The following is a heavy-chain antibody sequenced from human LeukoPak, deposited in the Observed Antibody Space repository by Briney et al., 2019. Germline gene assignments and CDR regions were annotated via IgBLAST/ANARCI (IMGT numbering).Heavy chain of an antibody. Sequence: ASVKVSCKASGYTFTGYYMHWVRQAPGQGLEWMGWINPNSGGTNYAQKLQGRVTMTTDTSTSTAYMELRSLRSDDTAVYYCARDFSHGGSPVDYWGQGTLVTVSS. V-gene: IGHV1-2*02. D-gene: IGHD4-23*01. CDR1: GYTFTGYY. CDR3: ARDFSHGGSPVDY. J-gene: IGHJ4*02. CDR2: INPNSGGT.